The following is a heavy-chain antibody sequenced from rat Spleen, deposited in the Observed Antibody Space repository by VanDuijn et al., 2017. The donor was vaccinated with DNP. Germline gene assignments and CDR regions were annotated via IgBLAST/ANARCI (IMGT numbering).Heavy chain of an antibody. Sequence: EVQLVESGGGLVQPGRSLKLSCAASGFTFSNYGMAWVRQAPTKGLEWVASISTGGGTTYYRDSVKGRFAISRDNAKSTLYLQMNSLRSEDMATYYCARREDITTGYFDYWGQGVMVTVSS. CDR1: GFTFSNYG. D-gene: IGHD1-11*01. CDR2: ISTGGGTT. J-gene: IGHJ2*01. V-gene: IGHV5S13*01. CDR3: ARREDITTGYFDY.